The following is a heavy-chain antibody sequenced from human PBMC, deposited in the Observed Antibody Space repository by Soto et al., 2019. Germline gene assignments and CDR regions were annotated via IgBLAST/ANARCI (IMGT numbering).Heavy chain of an antibody. D-gene: IGHD5-18*01. J-gene: IGHJ3*02. Sequence: APVRAPCNAPGYTFTSYDMHWVRQAPGQELGWMGIINPSGGSTSYAQKFQGRVTMTRDTSTSTVYMELSSLRSVDTAGDYCASTSNGDTAMDRYWTDAFDIWG. CDR2: INPSGGST. CDR1: GYTFTSYD. CDR3: ASTSNGDTAMDRYWTDAFDI. V-gene: IGHV1-46*01.